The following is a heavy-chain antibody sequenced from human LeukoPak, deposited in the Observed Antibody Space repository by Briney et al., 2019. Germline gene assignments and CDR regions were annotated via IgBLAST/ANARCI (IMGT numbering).Heavy chain of an antibody. CDR1: GGSIRNYH. J-gene: IGHJ4*02. V-gene: IGHV4-4*07. CDR3: ARGPDRRDGYKSLDY. CDR2: IYSSGST. D-gene: IGHD5-24*01. Sequence: SETLSLTCTVPGGSIRNYHWSWIRQPAGKGLEWIGRIYSSGSTNYNPSLKSRLTMSVDTSKNQFSLKLTTVTAAATAVYYCARGPDRRDGYKSLDYWGQGILVTVSS.